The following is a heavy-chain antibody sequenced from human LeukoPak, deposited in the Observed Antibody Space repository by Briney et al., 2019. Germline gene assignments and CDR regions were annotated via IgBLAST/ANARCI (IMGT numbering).Heavy chain of an antibody. V-gene: IGHV1-8*01. D-gene: IGHD6-19*01. CDR2: MNPNSGNT. J-gene: IGHJ6*02. Sequence: ASVKVSCKASGYTFTSYDINWVRQATGQGLEWMGWMNPNSGNTGYAQKFQGRVTMTRNTSISTAYMELSSLRSEDTAVYYCAGSTPYSSGWYAFYYGMDVWGQGTTVTVSS. CDR1: GYTFTSYD. CDR3: AGSTPYSSGWYAFYYGMDV.